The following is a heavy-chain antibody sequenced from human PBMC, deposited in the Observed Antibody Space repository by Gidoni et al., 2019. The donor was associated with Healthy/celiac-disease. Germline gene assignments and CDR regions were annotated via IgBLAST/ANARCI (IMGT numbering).Heavy chain of an antibody. J-gene: IGHJ3*02. V-gene: IGHV3-33*01. CDR1: GFTFSSYG. CDR3: AREMATTAFDI. CDR2: IWYDGSNK. Sequence: QVQLVESGVGVVQPGRSLRLSCAASGFTFSSYGMHWVRQAPGKGLEWVAVIWYDGSNKYYADSVKGRFTISRDNSKNTLYLQMNSLRAEDTAVYYCAREMATTAFDIWGQGTMVTVSS. D-gene: IGHD5-12*01.